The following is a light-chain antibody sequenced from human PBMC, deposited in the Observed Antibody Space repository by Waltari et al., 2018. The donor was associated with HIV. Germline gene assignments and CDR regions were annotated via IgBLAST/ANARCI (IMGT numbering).Light chain of an antibody. V-gene: IGKV1-39*01. CDR1: QSVSNS. Sequence: DIQMTQSPSSLSASVGDRVTITCRASQSVSNSLNWYQQKPGIAPKLLIYAASSLQNEVPSRFSGSGSGTDFTLTVNSLQPEDFATYYCQQTYRTPQTFGQGTRLENK. CDR3: QQTYRTPQT. J-gene: IGKJ5*01. CDR2: AAS.